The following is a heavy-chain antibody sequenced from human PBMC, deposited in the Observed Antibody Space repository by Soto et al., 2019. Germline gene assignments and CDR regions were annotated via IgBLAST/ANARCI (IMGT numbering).Heavy chain of an antibody. CDR1: GFNFSDYY. CDR2: ISTSSSYI. D-gene: IGHD6-13*01. J-gene: IGHJ4*02. V-gene: IGHV3-11*05. CDR3: AREGPGTSSWYVDS. Sequence: QVQLVESGGGLVKPGGSLRLSCAASGFNFSDYYMSWIRQAPGKGLEWLSYISTSSSYINYADSVKGRFTISGDNAKNSLYLQMNRLRVEDTAVYYCAREGPGTSSWYVDSWGQGTLVTVSS.